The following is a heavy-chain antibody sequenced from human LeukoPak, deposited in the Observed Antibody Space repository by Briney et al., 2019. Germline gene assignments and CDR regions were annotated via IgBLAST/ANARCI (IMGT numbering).Heavy chain of an antibody. J-gene: IGHJ5*02. V-gene: IGHV4-34*01. CDR1: GGSFSGYY. D-gene: IGHD6-19*01. Sequence: PSETLSLTCAVYGGSFSGYYWSWIRQPPGKGLEWIGEINHSGSTNYNPSLKSRVTISVDTSKNQFSLKLSSVTAADTAVYYCASESSSGWYSNNWFDPWGQGTLVIVSS. CDR3: ASESSSGWYSNNWFDP. CDR2: INHSGST.